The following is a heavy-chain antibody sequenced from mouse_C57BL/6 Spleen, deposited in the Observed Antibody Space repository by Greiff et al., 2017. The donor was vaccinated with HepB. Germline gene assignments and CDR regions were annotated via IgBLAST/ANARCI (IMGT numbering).Heavy chain of an antibody. CDR2: IYPGDGDT. J-gene: IGHJ1*03. CDR3: ASSITTVVDWYFDV. Sequence: QVQLQQSGAELVKPGASVKISCKASGYAFSSYWMNWVKQRPGKGLEWIGQIYPGDGDTNYNGKFKGKATLTADKSSSTAYMQLSSLTSEDSAVYFCASSITTVVDWYFDVWGTGTTVTVSS. CDR1: GYAFSSYW. D-gene: IGHD1-1*01. V-gene: IGHV1-80*01.